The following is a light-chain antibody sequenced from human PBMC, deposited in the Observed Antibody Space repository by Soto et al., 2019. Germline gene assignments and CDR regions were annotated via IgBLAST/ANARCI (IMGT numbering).Light chain of an antibody. CDR2: KAS. CDR1: QSISSW. V-gene: IGKV1-5*03. CDR3: QQYNSYPWT. Sequence: IQMTPSPSTLSSSVGDKVTITCRASQSISSWLAWYQQKPGKAPKLLIYKASTLESGVPSNFSGSGSGTEFTLSISSLQPEDFATYYCQQYNSYPWTFGQGTKVDIK. J-gene: IGKJ1*01.